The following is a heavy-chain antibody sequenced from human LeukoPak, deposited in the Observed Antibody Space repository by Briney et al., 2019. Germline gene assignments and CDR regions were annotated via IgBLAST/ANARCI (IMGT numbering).Heavy chain of an antibody. D-gene: IGHD1-14*01. CDR3: ATPLTGLHY. Sequence: GGSLRLSCAASGFTVSNNYMMWVRQAPGKGLEWVSDIYRSGGTNYADSVKGRFTISRDTSKNTLYPQMNSLRAEDTAVYYCATPLTGLHYWGQGTLVTVSS. CDR1: GFTVSNNY. V-gene: IGHV3-53*01. J-gene: IGHJ4*02. CDR2: IYRSGGT.